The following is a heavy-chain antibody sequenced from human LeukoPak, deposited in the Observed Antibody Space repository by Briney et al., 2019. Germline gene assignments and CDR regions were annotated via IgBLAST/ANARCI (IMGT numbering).Heavy chain of an antibody. Sequence: PSESLSLTCTVSGGSINSRSDYWGWIRQPPGKGLEWIGSIYYSGSTHYNPSLKSRVTMSIDTSKNQFSLRLSSVTAADTAVYYCARELGATVVNYGMDVWGQGTTVTVSS. D-gene: IGHD4-23*01. V-gene: IGHV4-39*02. CDR1: GGSINSRSDY. CDR3: ARELGATVVNYGMDV. CDR2: IYYSGST. J-gene: IGHJ6*02.